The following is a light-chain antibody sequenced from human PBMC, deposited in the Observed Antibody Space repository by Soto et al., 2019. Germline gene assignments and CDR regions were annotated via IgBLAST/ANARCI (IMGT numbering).Light chain of an antibody. Sequence: EIVLTQSPGTLSLSPGERATLSCRASQSVSSRYFAWYQQKPGQAPRLLIYGASSRATGIPDRFSGSGSGTDFTLTISRLEPEDFAVYYCQQYANSPPTFGQGTKV. J-gene: IGKJ1*01. CDR2: GAS. CDR3: QQYANSPPT. CDR1: QSVSSRY. V-gene: IGKV3-20*01.